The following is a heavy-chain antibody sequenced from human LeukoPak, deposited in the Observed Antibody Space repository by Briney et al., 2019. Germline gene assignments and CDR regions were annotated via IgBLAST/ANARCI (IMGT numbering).Heavy chain of an antibody. J-gene: IGHJ4*02. D-gene: IGHD2-2*01. Sequence: GGSLRLSCAASGFTFSGSAMHWVRQASGKGLEWVGRIRSKANSYATAYAASVKGRFTISRDDSKNTAYLQMNSLKTEDTAVYYCTRLSSAGPDTSWVDYWGQGTLVTVSS. V-gene: IGHV3-73*01. CDR2: IRSKANSYAT. CDR1: GFTFSGSA. CDR3: TRLSSAGPDTSWVDY.